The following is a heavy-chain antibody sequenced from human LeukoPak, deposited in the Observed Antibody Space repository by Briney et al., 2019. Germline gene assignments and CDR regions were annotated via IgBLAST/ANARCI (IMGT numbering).Heavy chain of an antibody. CDR1: GYSISSGYY. D-gene: IGHD2-15*01. V-gene: IGHV4-38-2*02. Sequence: PSETLSLTCAVSGYSISSGYYWGWIRQPPGKGLERIGSIYHSGSTYYNPSLKSRVTISVDTSKNQFSLKLSSVTAADTAVYYCARDLVVVVAATPSAFDIWGQGTMVTVSS. CDR3: ARDLVVVVAATPSAFDI. CDR2: IYHSGST. J-gene: IGHJ3*02.